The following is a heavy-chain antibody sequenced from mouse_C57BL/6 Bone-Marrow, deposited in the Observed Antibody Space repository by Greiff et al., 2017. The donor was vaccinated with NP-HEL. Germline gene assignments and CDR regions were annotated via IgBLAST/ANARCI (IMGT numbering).Heavy chain of an antibody. J-gene: IGHJ4*01. Sequence: DVKLQESGPGLVKPSQSLFLTCSVTGYSITSGYYWNWIRQFPGNKLEWMGYISYDGSNNYNPSLKNRISITRDTSKNQFFLKLNSVTTEDTATYYCARYGYAMDYWGQGTSVTVSS. CDR1: GYSITSGYY. CDR2: ISYDGSN. D-gene: IGHD1-1*02. CDR3: ARYGYAMDY. V-gene: IGHV3-6*01.